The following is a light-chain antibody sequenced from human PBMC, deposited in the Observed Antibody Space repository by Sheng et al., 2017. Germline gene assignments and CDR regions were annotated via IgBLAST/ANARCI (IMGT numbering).Light chain of an antibody. CDR2: KAS. V-gene: IGKV1-5*03. CDR3: QQYNSYSGT. CDR1: QSISSW. Sequence: DIQMTQSPSTLSASVGDRVTITCRASQSISSWLAWYQQKPGKAPKLLIYKASSLESGVPSRFSGSGSGTEFTLTISSLQPDDSATYYCQQYNSYSGTFGRGTKVDI. J-gene: IGKJ1*01.